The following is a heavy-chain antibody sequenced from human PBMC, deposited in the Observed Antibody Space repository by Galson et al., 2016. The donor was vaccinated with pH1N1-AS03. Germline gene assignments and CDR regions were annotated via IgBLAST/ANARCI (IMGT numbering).Heavy chain of an antibody. CDR2: IAFDANRE. CDR3: AKTVEYTSSWNPFDY. J-gene: IGHJ4*02. Sequence: SLRLSCAASGFTFSSFGMHWVRQAPGKGLEWVTFIAFDANREYYADSVRGRFTISRDNSNNTLSLQMNSLRPEDTAVYYCAKTVEYTSSWNPFDYWGQGTLVTVSS. V-gene: IGHV3-30*02. D-gene: IGHD6-13*01. CDR1: GFTFSSFG.